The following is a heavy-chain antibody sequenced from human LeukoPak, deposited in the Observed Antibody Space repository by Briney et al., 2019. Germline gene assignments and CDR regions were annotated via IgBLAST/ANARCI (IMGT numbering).Heavy chain of an antibody. CDR1: GGSISSGDYY. Sequence: SSETLSLTCTVSGGSISSGDYYWSWIRQPPGKGLEWIGYIYYSGSTYYNPSLKSRVTISVDTSKNQFSLKLSSVTAADTAVYYCARGGDFWSGYLDYWGQGTLVTVSS. CDR3: ARGGDFWSGYLDY. J-gene: IGHJ4*02. V-gene: IGHV4-30-4*08. CDR2: IYYSGST. D-gene: IGHD3-3*01.